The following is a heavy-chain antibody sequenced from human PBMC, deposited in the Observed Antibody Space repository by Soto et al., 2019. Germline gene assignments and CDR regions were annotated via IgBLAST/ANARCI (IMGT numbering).Heavy chain of an antibody. J-gene: IGHJ4*02. Sequence: GGSLRLSCAASGFTFSSSAMSWVREAPGKGLEWVSGLDASGERPRYADSVKGRFTISRDNSRNTLDLQMNYLRVEDTAVYFCAKNCWTGLPLGGYWGQGALVTVSS. V-gene: IGHV3-23*01. CDR1: GFTFSSSA. CDR3: AKNCWTGLPLGGY. D-gene: IGHD2-8*02. CDR2: LDASGERP.